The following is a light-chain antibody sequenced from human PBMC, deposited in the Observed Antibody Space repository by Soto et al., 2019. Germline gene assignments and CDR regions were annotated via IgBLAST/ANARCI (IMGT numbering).Light chain of an antibody. CDR2: EVS. Sequence: QSALTQPPSASGSPGQSVAISCTGTSSDVDDYNYVSWYQQHPDKVPKLMIYEVSKRPSGVPDRFSGSKSGNTASLTVSGLRAEDEADYYCSSSAGGIYVVFGGGTKLTVL. CDR1: SSDVDDYNY. V-gene: IGLV2-8*01. CDR3: SSSAGGIYVV. J-gene: IGLJ2*01.